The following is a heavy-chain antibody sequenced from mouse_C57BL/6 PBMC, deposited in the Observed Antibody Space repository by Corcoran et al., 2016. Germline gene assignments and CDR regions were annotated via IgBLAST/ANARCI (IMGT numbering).Heavy chain of an antibody. CDR1: GYTFTTYG. CDR3: ARWGNYVGFDY. J-gene: IGHJ2*01. CDR2: INTYSGVP. D-gene: IGHD2-1*01. V-gene: IGHV9-3*01. Sequence: QIQLVRSGPELKKPGETVKISCKASGYTFTTYGMSWVKQAPGKGLKWMGWINTYSGVPTYADDFKGRFAFSLETSASTAYLQINNLKNEDTATYFCARWGNYVGFDYWGQGTTLTVSS.